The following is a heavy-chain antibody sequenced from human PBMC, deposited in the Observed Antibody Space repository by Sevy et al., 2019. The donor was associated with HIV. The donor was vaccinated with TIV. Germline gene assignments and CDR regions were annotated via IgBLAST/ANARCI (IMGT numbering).Heavy chain of an antibody. CDR1: GFTFKNYW. V-gene: IGHV3-23*01. CDR3: AKCLAALPGYYYGVDV. J-gene: IGHJ6*02. Sequence: GGSLRLSCAGSGFTFKNYWVTWVRQAPGKGLEWVSVISDIGNTYYADSVKGRFTMSRDNSKNTLYLQMNSLRAEDTAVYYCAKCLAALPGYYYGVDVWGQGTTVTVSS. CDR2: ISDIGNT. D-gene: IGHD6-6*01.